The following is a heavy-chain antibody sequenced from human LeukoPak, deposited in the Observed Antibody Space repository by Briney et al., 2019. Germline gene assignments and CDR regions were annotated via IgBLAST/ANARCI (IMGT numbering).Heavy chain of an antibody. J-gene: IGHJ6*02. V-gene: IGHV1-18*01. CDR2: ISAYNGNT. Sequence: GASVTVSCTASGGTFSSYAISWVRQAPGQGLEWMGWISAYNGNTNYAQKLQGRVTMTTDTSTSTAYMELRSLRSDDTAVYYCARVGGRPRNYYYYGMDVWGQGTTVTVSS. CDR3: ARVGGRPRNYYYYGMDV. CDR1: GGTFSSYA. D-gene: IGHD6-25*01.